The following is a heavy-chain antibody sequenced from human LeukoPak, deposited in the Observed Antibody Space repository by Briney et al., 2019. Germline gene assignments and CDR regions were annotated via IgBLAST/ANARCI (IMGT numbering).Heavy chain of an antibody. Sequence: SVKVSCKASGYTFTGYYMHWVRQAPGQGLEWMGGIIPIFGTANYAQKFQGRVTITADKSTSIAYMELSSLRSEDTAVYYCAAEYSYGYGDYYYMDVWGKGTTVTVSS. V-gene: IGHV1-69*06. J-gene: IGHJ6*03. D-gene: IGHD5-18*01. CDR3: AAEYSYGYGDYYYMDV. CDR1: GYTFTGYY. CDR2: IIPIFGTA.